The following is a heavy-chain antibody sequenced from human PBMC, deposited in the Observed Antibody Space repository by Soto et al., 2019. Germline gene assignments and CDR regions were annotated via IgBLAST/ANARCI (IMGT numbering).Heavy chain of an antibody. D-gene: IGHD6-13*01. J-gene: IGHJ6*02. CDR1: GGSFSGYY. Sequence: QVQLQQWGAGLLKPSETLSLTCAVYGGSFSGYYWSWIRQPPGKGLEWIGEINHSGSTNYNPSPKSRVTISVDTSKNQFSLNLSSVTAADTAVYYCAGGRGRQQLVMSYYYGMDVWGQGTTVTVSS. V-gene: IGHV4-34*01. CDR2: INHSGST. CDR3: AGGRGRQQLVMSYYYGMDV.